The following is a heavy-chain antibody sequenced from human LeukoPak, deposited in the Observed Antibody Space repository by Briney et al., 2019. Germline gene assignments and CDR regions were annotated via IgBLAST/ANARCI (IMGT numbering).Heavy chain of an antibody. J-gene: IGHJ4*02. Sequence: GGSLRLSGAASGFTFSTYWMTWVRQAPGKGLEWVANIKPSGTETYYGDPVKGRFTISRDNAKNLLYLQMSSLRAEDTAVYSCGRFGDEAGIDNWGQGTLVTVSS. D-gene: IGHD3-10*01. CDR1: GFTFSTYW. V-gene: IGHV3-7*01. CDR2: IKPSGTET. CDR3: GRFGDEAGIDN.